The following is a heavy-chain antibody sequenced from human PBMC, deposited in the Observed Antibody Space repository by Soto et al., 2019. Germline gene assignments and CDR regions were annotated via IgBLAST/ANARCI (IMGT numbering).Heavy chain of an antibody. CDR2: IKEDGSEK. V-gene: IGHV3-7*01. CDR1: GFTVSTYW. CDR3: ATDHSSSPYFYYGMDV. D-gene: IGHD6-13*01. Sequence: GSLRRSCAASGFTVSTYWMSWVRQDPGKGLEWVANIKEDGSEKYYVDSVKGRFTISRDNAKNSLYLQMNSLRAEDTAVYYCATDHSSSPYFYYGMDVWGQGTTVTVSS. J-gene: IGHJ6*02.